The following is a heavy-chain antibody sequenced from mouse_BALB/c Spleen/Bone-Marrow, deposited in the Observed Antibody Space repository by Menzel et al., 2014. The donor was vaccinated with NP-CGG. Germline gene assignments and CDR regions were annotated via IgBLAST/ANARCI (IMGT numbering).Heavy chain of an antibody. CDR1: GYSITSGYY. D-gene: IGHD1-2*01. CDR3: ASGYYGGSFAY. V-gene: IGHV3-6*02. J-gene: IGHJ3*01. Sequence: EVQLQESGPGLVKPSQSLSLTCSVTGYSITSGYYWNWIRQFPGNKLEWMGYISYDGSNNYNPSLKNRISITRDTSKNQFFLKLSSVTTGDTASYYCASGYYGGSFAYWGQGTLVTVSA. CDR2: ISYDGSN.